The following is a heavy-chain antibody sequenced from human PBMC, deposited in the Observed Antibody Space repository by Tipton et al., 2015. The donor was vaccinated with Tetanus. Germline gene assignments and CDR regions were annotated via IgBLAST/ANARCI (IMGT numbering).Heavy chain of an antibody. D-gene: IGHD2-21*01. CDR2: IYFSGHT. CDR3: ARRSHIGAPV. J-gene: IGHJ3*01. V-gene: IGHV4-59*08. Sequence: TLSLTCTVSGGSINSYYWSWLRLPPGKGLEWIGYIYFSGHTKYNPSLNSRVTMSVDTSRNEFSLQLSSVTAADTALYFCARRSHIGAPVWGQGTLVTVAS. CDR1: GGSINSYY.